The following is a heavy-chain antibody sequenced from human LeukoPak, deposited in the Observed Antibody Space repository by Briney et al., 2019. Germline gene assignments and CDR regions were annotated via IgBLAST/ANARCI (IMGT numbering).Heavy chain of an antibody. Sequence: GGSLRLSCVASGXTFSSYGMHWVRQAPGKGLEWVAVISYDGSDKYYSDSVKGRFTISRDNSKNTLYLQMDSLRAEDTALYYCTKEFWSGYQYFDSWGQGTLVTVSS. CDR1: GXTFSSYG. J-gene: IGHJ4*02. CDR2: ISYDGSDK. V-gene: IGHV3-30*18. D-gene: IGHD3-3*01. CDR3: TKEFWSGYQYFDS.